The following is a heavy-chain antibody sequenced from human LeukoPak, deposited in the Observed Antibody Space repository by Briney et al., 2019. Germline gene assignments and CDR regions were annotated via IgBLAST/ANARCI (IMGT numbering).Heavy chain of an antibody. CDR1: GFTFSSYW. Sequence: GGSLRLSCAASGFTFSSYWMSWVRQAPGKGLEWVANIKQDGSEKYYVDSVKGRFTISRDNAKNSLYLQMNSLRAEDTAVYYCARDYGITMIPGGFDPWGQGTLVTVSS. D-gene: IGHD3-22*01. J-gene: IGHJ5*02. CDR2: IKQDGSEK. CDR3: ARDYGITMIPGGFDP. V-gene: IGHV3-7*01.